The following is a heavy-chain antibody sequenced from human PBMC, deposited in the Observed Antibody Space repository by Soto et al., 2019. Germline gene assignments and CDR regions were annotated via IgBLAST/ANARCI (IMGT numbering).Heavy chain of an antibody. D-gene: IGHD3-22*01. V-gene: IGHV4-59*12. CDR1: GGSISSYY. Sequence: SETLSLTCTVSGGSISSYYWSWIRQPPGKGLEWIGYIYYSGSTNYNPSLKSRVTISVDTSKNQFSLKLSSVTAADTAVYYCAGELYYYDSSGYYSRGLAYWGPGTLVTVSS. CDR2: IYYSGST. J-gene: IGHJ4*02. CDR3: AGELYYYDSSGYYSRGLAY.